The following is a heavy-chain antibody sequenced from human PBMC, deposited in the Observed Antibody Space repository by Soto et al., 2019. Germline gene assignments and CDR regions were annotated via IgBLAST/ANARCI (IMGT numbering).Heavy chain of an antibody. CDR2: IYWNDDK. CDR3: AHRPNWGINGLSA. CDR1: GFSLNTFLGC. D-gene: IGHD7-27*01. J-gene: IGHJ6*02. Sequence: SGPTLVNPTQTLTLTFTLSGFSLNTFLGCVVWIRHPPGKALEWLALIYWNDDKRYSSSLRNRLTITKDTSRNQVVLTMTNMAPDDTGTYYCAHRPNWGINGLSAWGQGTTVTVSS. V-gene: IGHV2-5*01.